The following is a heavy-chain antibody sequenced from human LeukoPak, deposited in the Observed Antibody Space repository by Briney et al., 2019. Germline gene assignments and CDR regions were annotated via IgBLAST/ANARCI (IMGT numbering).Heavy chain of an antibody. CDR1: GFTVSSNY. D-gene: IGHD6-13*01. CDR3: ARDSEIAAVDY. J-gene: IGHJ4*02. V-gene: IGHV3-11*04. CDR2: ISSSGSTI. Sequence: GGSLRLSCAASGFTVSSNYMSWVRQAPGKGLEWVSYISSSGSTIYYADSVKGRFTISRDNAKNSLYLQMNSLRAEDTAVYYCARDSEIAAVDYWGQGTLVTVSS.